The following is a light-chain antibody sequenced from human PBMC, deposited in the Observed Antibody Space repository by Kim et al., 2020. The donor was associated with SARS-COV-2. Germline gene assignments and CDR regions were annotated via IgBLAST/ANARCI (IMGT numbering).Light chain of an antibody. V-gene: IGLV2-14*01. CDR3: SSYTSSSTS. J-gene: IGLJ2*01. Sequence: QSALTQTASVSGSPGQSITISCTGTSSDVGGYNYVSWYQQHPGKAPKLMIYAVSKRPSGVSNRFSGSKSGNTASLTISGLQAEDEADYYCSSYTSSSTSFGGGTQLTVL. CDR1: SSDVGGYNY. CDR2: AVS.